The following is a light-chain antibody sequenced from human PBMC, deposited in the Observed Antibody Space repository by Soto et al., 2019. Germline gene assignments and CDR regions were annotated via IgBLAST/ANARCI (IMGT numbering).Light chain of an antibody. J-gene: IGLJ3*02. CDR1: SGSIASNY. CDR3: QSYDSSNWV. V-gene: IGLV6-57*04. Sequence: NFMLTQPHSVSESPGKTVTISCTRSSGSIASNYVQWYHQRPGSAPTIVMYEDNQRPSGVPDRFSGSIDRSSNSASLTISGLKTGDEGDFYCQSYDSSNWVFGGGTKLTVL. CDR2: EDN.